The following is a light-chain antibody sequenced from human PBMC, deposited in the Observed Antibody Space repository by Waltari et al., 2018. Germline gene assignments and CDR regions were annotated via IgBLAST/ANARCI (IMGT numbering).Light chain of an antibody. CDR2: GAS. Sequence: VILTQSPATLSLSPGERATLSCRASQSVSSYLAWYQQKHGQAPRLLIYGASSRATGIPDRFSGSGSGTEFTLTISSLEPEDFAVYYCQKYSSSPYSFGQGTKVEI. J-gene: IGKJ2*03. CDR1: QSVSSY. V-gene: IGKV3-20*01. CDR3: QKYSSSPYS.